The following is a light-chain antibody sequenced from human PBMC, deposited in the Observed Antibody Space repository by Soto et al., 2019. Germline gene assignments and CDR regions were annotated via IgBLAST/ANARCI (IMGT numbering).Light chain of an antibody. CDR2: AVS. V-gene: IGLV2-23*02. Sequence: QSALTQPASVSGSPGQSITISCTGSNSDVGNYNLVSWYQQHPGKAPKLLIYAVSSRPSGVSTRFSGSKSGNTASLTISGLQSEDETDYYCSSYAGSYTYVFGTGTKLTVL. CDR1: NSDVGNYNL. CDR3: SSYAGSYTYV. J-gene: IGLJ1*01.